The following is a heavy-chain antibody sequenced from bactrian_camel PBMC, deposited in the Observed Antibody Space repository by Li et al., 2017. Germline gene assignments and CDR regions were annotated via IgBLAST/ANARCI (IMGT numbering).Heavy chain of an antibody. D-gene: IGHD3*01. CDR1: AHADASNC. CDR3: AASIIILQPASRLRRRSYNH. V-gene: IGHV3S53*01. Sequence: HVQLVESGGGLVQPGGSLRLSCTISAHADASNCMAWFRQAPMHEREGVASVTVDGTTTYADSVQGRFFISQDADKSTLFLQMNDLKPEDTAMYYCAASIIILQPASRLRRRSYNHWGQGTQVTVS. J-gene: IGHJ4*01. CDR2: VTVDGTT.